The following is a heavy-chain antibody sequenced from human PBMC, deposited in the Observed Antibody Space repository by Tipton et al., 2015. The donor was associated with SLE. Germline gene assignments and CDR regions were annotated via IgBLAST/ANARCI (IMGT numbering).Heavy chain of an antibody. Sequence: SLRLSCAASGFTFSSYEMNWVRQAPGKGLEWVSYISSSGSTIYYADSVKGRFTISRDNAKNSLYLQMNSLRAEDTAVYYCARGGSGYDEADYWGQGTLVTVSS. CDR3: ARGGSGYDEADY. V-gene: IGHV3-48*03. D-gene: IGHD5-12*01. CDR2: ISSSGSTI. J-gene: IGHJ4*02. CDR1: GFTFSSYE.